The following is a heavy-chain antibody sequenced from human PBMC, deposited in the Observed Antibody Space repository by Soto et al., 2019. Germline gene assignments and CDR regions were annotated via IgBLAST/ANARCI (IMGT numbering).Heavy chain of an antibody. CDR3: ARDVDHSQYRFDY. J-gene: IGHJ4*02. D-gene: IGHD2-2*02. CDR2: ISSSSSYI. V-gene: IGHV3-21*01. CDR1: GFTFSSYS. Sequence: GGSLRLSCAASGFTFSSYSMNWVRQAPGKGLEWVSSISSSSSYIYYADSVKGRFTISRDNAKNSLYLQMNSLRAEDTAVYYCARDVDHSQYRFDYWGQGTLVTVSS.